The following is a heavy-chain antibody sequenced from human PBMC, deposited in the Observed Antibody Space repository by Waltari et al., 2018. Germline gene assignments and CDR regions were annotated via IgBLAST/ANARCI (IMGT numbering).Heavy chain of an antibody. CDR1: GGSFSGYY. D-gene: IGHD3-10*01. J-gene: IGHJ5*02. CDR3: ARSYGSGSFSWFDP. Sequence: QVQLQQWGAGLLKPSETLSLTCAVYGGSFSGYYWSWIRQPPGKGLEWIGEINHSGSTNHSPSLKSRVTISLDTSKNQFSLKLSSVTAADTAVYYCARSYGSGSFSWFDPWGQGTLVSVSS. CDR2: INHSGST. V-gene: IGHV4-34*01.